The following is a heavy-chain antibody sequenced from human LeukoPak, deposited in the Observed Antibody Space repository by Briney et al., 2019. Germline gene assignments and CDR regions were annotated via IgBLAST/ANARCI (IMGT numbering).Heavy chain of an antibody. D-gene: IGHD3-22*01. Sequence: SETLSLTCTVSGGSISSYYWSWIRQPAGKGLEWIGYIYDSGSTNYNPSLKSRITISGDTSKNQFSLKLSSVTAADTAVYFCARVEAMYYYDSSGYLRHWGQGILVTVSS. J-gene: IGHJ4*02. CDR1: GGSISSYY. CDR2: IYDSGST. V-gene: IGHV4-59*01. CDR3: ARVEAMYYYDSSGYLRH.